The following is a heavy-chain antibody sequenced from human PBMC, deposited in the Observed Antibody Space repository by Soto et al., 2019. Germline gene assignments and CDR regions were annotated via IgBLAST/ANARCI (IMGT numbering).Heavy chain of an antibody. V-gene: IGHV3-23*01. J-gene: IGHJ4*01. CDR2: LSDSGGTT. Sequence: LRLSCAASGFTFATFAMSWVRQAPGKGLEWVSGLSDSGGTTYYADSVKGRFTISRDNSRNKLYLQMNSLRGDDTAVYYCVQRGGSGYYGAFDYWGHGTLVTVSS. D-gene: IGHD3-22*01. CDR3: VQRGGSGYYGAFDY. CDR1: GFTFATFA.